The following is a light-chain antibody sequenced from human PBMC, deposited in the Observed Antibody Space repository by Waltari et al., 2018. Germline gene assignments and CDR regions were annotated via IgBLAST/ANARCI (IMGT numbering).Light chain of an antibody. CDR2: RNN. V-gene: IGLV1-47*01. CDR3: AAWDDSLSGRV. J-gene: IGLJ3*02. Sequence: QPVLTQPPSASGTPGQRVTISCSGSRSNVGNNYVYWYQQHPGTAPKLRVYRNNRRPAGVPDRFSGSKSGTSASLAISGLRSEDEADYYCAAWDDSLSGRVFGGGTKVTVL. CDR1: RSNVGNNY.